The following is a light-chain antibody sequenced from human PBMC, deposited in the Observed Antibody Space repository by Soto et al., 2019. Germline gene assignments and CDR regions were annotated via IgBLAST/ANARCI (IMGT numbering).Light chain of an antibody. J-gene: IGLJ1*01. CDR2: SNN. CDR3: AAWDDALSGFV. V-gene: IGLV1-44*01. Sequence: QAVVTQPPSASGTPGQRVTISCSGSASNIGGNSANWYQQFPGMAPKLLIFSNNQRPSGVPDRFSGSKSGTSASLAISGLQSGDEATYYCAAWDDALSGFVFATGTKLTVL. CDR1: ASNIGGNS.